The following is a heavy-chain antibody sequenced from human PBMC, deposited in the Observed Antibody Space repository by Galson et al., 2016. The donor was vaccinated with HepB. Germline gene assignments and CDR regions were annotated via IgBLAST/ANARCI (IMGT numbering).Heavy chain of an antibody. J-gene: IGHJ4*02. CDR1: GFSFSSYA. CDR2: ISDSGYAT. Sequence: SLRLSCAASGFSFSSYAMTWVRQPPGKGLEWVTGISDSGYATYYTDSVKGRFTIPRDNSKNTLYLQMNSLRAEDTSIYYCAKALAAGPHILVVTAADHWGQGTLVTVSS. V-gene: IGHV3-23*01. CDR3: AKALAAGPHILVVTAADH. D-gene: IGHD2-21*02.